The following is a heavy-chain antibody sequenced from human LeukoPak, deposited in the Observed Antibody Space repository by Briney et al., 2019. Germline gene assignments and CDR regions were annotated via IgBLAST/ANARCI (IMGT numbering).Heavy chain of an antibody. D-gene: IGHD1-26*01. V-gene: IGHV3-48*01. J-gene: IGHJ3*02. CDR1: GFTFSSYS. CDR3: ARVSGTSVSPAFDI. Sequence: GGSLRLSCAASGFTFSSYSMNWVRQAPGKGLEWVSYISSSSSTIYYADSVKGRFTISRDNAKNSLYLQMNSLRAEDTAVYYCARVSGTSVSPAFDIWGQGTMVTVSS. CDR2: ISSSSSTI.